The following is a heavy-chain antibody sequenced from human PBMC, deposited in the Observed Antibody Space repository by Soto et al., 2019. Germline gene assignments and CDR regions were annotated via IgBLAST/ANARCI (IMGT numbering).Heavy chain of an antibody. CDR1: GYTFTSHA. Sequence: ASVKVSCKASGYTFTSHAMHWVRQAPGQRLEWMGWINAGNGNTKYSQKFQGRVTITRDTSASTAYMELSSLRCEDTAVYYCARTDSSGYTKTNWFDPWGQGTLVTVSS. D-gene: IGHD3-22*01. V-gene: IGHV1-3*01. J-gene: IGHJ5*02. CDR3: ARTDSSGYTKTNWFDP. CDR2: INAGNGNT.